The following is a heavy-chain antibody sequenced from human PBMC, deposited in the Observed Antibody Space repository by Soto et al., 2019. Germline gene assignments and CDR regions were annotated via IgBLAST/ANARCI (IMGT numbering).Heavy chain of an antibody. D-gene: IGHD1-1*01. CDR2: ISSSSSTI. J-gene: IGHJ5*02. CDR3: AREVDNVNWFDP. Sequence: EVQLVESGGGLVQPGGSLRLSCAASGFTFSSYSMNWVRHALGKGLEWVSYISSSSSTIYYADSVKGRFTISRDNAKNSLYLQMNSLRAEDSAVYYCAREVDNVNWFDPWGQGTLVTVSS. V-gene: IGHV3-48*01. CDR1: GFTFSSYS.